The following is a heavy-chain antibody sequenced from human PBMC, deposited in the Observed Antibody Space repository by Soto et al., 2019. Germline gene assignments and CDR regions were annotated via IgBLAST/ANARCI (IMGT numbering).Heavy chain of an antibody. CDR1: GDTFTKYG. V-gene: IGHV1-69*01. Sequence: QVHLVQSGAEVKKPGSSVKVSCKASGDTFTKYGISWVRQAPGQGLEWMGGVIPLFGTPNYAQRFQDRVTITADPSTNTAYLDLASLTSEDTAMYFCAREFELSGSYFFDHWGQGTLISVSS. CDR2: VIPLFGTP. D-gene: IGHD1-26*01. J-gene: IGHJ4*02. CDR3: AREFELSGSYFFDH.